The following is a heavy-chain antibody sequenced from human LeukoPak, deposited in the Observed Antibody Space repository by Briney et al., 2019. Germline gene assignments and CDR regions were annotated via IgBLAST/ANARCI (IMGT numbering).Heavy chain of an antibody. Sequence: GASVKVSCKASGNTFTGYYMHWVRQAPGQGLEWMGCAKAHSGATNYAQNFQGRVTMTRDTSISTAFMELSSLRSDDTAVYYCAGEAALKRGWFDSWGQGTLVTVSS. J-gene: IGHJ5*01. D-gene: IGHD3-10*01. V-gene: IGHV1-2*02. CDR2: AKAHSGAT. CDR1: GNTFTGYY. CDR3: AGEAALKRGWFDS.